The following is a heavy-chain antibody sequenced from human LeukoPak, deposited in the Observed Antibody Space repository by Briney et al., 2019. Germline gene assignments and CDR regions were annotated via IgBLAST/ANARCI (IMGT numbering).Heavy chain of an antibody. CDR1: GFTFSSYP. Sequence: GGSLRLSCAASGFTFSSYPMNWVRQAPGKGLEWVSVIRGSGGATFYGDAVQGRFTISRDNSRETLYLQMNSLTAEDTAVYYCARDEDTSALSEYWGQGTLVTVSS. J-gene: IGHJ4*02. CDR3: ARDEDTSALSEY. CDR2: IRGSGGAT. D-gene: IGHD2/OR15-2a*01. V-gene: IGHV3-23*01.